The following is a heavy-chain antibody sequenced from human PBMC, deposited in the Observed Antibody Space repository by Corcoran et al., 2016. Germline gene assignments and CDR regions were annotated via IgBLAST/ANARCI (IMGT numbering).Heavy chain of an antibody. CDR2: IWYDGSNK. J-gene: IGHJ6*02. D-gene: IGHD6-13*01. CDR1: GFTFSSYG. Sequence: QVQLVESGGGVVQPGRSLRLSCAASGFTFSSYGMHWVRQAPGKGLEWVAVIWYDGSNKYYADSVKGRFTISRDNSKKTLYLQMNSLRAEETAVYYCARDRGVGYSSSWYFDLSREVGGMDVWGQGTTVTVSS. CDR3: ARDRGVGYSSSWYFDLSREVGGMDV. V-gene: IGHV3-33*01.